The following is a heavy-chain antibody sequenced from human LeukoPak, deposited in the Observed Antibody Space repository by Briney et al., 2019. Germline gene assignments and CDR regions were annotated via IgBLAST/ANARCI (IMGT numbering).Heavy chain of an antibody. Sequence: GGSLRLSWAASGFTSSDYYMSWVRQAPGKGLEWVSYISSSSSYTNYADSVKGRFTISRDNAKNSLYLQMNSLRAEDTAVYYCARVRDYDILTGYNDAFDIWGQGTMVTVSS. D-gene: IGHD3-9*01. CDR2: ISSSSSYT. V-gene: IGHV3-11*06. J-gene: IGHJ3*02. CDR3: ARVRDYDILTGYNDAFDI. CDR1: GFTSSDYY.